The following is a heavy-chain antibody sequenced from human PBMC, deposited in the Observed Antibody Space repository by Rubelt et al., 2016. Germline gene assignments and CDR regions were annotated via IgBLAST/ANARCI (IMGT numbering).Heavy chain of an antibody. CDR2: YDGSNK. J-gene: IGHJ4*02. Sequence: YDGSNKYYADSVKGRFTISRDNSKNTLYLQMNSLRAEDTAVYYCARDRLRYGGNSASVDYWGQGTLVTVSS. D-gene: IGHD4-23*01. CDR3: ARDRLRYGGNSASVDY. V-gene: IGHV3-33*01.